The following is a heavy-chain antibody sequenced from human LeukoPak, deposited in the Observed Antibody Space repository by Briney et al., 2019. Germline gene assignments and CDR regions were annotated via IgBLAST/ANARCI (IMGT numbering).Heavy chain of an antibody. CDR1: GGTFSSYA. V-gene: IGHV1-69*13. J-gene: IGHJ4*02. CDR3: ATDRTGGYSYGTMGY. CDR2: IIPIFGTA. Sequence: GASVKVSCKASGGTFSSYAISWVRQAPGQGLEWMGGIIPIFGTANYAQKFQGRVTITADESTSTAYMELSSLRSEDTAVYYCATDRTGGYSYGTMGYWGQGTLVTVSS. D-gene: IGHD5-18*01.